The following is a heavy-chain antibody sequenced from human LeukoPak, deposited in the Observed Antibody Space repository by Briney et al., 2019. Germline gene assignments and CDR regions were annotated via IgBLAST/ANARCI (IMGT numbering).Heavy chain of an antibody. D-gene: IGHD3-16*01. V-gene: IGHV4-39*07. CDR2: IYYSGST. J-gene: IGHJ4*02. CDR3: ARVRLRFFDY. CDR1: GGSISSGSYY. Sequence: SETLSLTCTVSGGSISSGSYYWGWIRQPPGKGLEWIGSIYYSGSTYYNPSLKSRITISLDTSKNQFSLKMSSVTAADTAVYYCARVRLRFFDYWGQGTLVTVSS.